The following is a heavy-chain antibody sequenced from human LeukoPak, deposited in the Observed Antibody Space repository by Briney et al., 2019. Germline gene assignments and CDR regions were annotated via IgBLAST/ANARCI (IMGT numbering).Heavy chain of an antibody. CDR2: IYYSGST. V-gene: IGHV4-59*11. Sequence: SETLSLTCTVSGGSIISHYWSWIRQPPGKGLEWIGYIYYSGSTNYNPSLKSRVTISVDTSKNQFSLKLSSVTAADTAVYYCARGETYYDFWSGYRYYFDYWGQGTLVTVSS. D-gene: IGHD3-3*01. J-gene: IGHJ4*02. CDR1: GGSIISHY. CDR3: ARGETYYDFWSGYRYYFDY.